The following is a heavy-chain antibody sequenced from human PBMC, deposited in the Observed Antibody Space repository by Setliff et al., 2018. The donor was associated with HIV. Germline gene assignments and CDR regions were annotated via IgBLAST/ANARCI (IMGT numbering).Heavy chain of an antibody. CDR3: ARYTSGWFHFDY. V-gene: IGHV1-2*02. CDR2: INPNSGGT. D-gene: IGHD6-19*01. Sequence: ASVKVSCKASGYTFTGYYMHWVRQAPGQGLEWMGWINPNSGGTDYAQKFQGRVTMTRDTSITTAYMELSSLRSDDTAVYYCARYTSGWFHFDYWGQGTLVTVSS. CDR1: GYTFTGYY. J-gene: IGHJ4*02.